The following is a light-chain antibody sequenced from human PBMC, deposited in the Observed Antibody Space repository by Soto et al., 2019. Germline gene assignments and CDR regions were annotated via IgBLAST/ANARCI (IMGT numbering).Light chain of an antibody. CDR1: QSVRSH. Sequence: IVMTQSPATLSVSPGEGVTLSCRASQSVRSHLAWYQQKPGQPPRLLIYGASTRATGIPARFSGSGSGTEFTLTISTLQSEDFAVYYCQQYDNWPPFTFGPGTKGDIK. CDR2: GAS. V-gene: IGKV3-15*01. CDR3: QQYDNWPPFT. J-gene: IGKJ3*01.